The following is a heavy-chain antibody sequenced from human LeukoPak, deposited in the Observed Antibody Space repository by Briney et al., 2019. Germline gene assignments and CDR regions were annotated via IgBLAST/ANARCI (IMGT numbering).Heavy chain of an antibody. CDR1: GGTFSSYA. Sequence: SVKISCKASGGTFSSYAISWVRQAPGQGLEWMGRIIPILGIANYAQKFQGRVTITADKATSTAYMELSSLRSEDAAVYYCARESDIVVVPAAILFVNYFDYWGQGTLVTVSS. CDR3: ARESDIVVVPAAILFVNYFDY. CDR2: IIPILGIA. V-gene: IGHV1-69*04. J-gene: IGHJ4*02. D-gene: IGHD2-2*01.